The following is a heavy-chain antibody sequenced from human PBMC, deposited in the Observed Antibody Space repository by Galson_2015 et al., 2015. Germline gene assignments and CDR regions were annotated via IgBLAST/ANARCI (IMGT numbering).Heavy chain of an antibody. CDR3: ARRPFYGDYFDY. CDR1: GFSLSTNGVG. Sequence: PALVKPTQTLTLTCTFSGFSLSTNGVGVGWIRQPPRKALEWLALIYWDDDKRYSPSLKSRLTITKDTSKNQVVLTMTNMDPVDTATYYCARRPFYGDYFDYWGQGTLVTVSS. D-gene: IGHD4-17*01. V-gene: IGHV2-5*02. CDR2: IYWDDDK. J-gene: IGHJ4*02.